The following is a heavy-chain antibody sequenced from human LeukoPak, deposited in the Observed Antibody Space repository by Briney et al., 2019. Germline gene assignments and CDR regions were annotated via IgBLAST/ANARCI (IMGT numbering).Heavy chain of an antibody. V-gene: IGHV3-30*18. Sequence: GGSLRLSCAASGFTFSSHDMHWVRLAPGKGLEWVAIISYDGGKKDYADSVKGRFTISRDNSKNTLYLQMNSLRAEDTAVYYCAKLGKTENHYGSGRFSYYYYMDVWGKGTTVTISS. J-gene: IGHJ6*03. D-gene: IGHD3-10*01. CDR2: ISYDGGKK. CDR1: GFTFSSHD. CDR3: AKLGKTENHYGSGRFSYYYYMDV.